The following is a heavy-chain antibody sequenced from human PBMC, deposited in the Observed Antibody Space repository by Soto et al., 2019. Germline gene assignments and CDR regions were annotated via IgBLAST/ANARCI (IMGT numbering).Heavy chain of an antibody. CDR3: TRSAHLYSSTDYYYYGMDV. D-gene: IGHD6-13*01. CDR1: GFTFSGSA. J-gene: IGHJ6*02. Sequence: GGSLRLSCAASGFTFSGSAMHWVRQASGKGLEWVGRIRSKANSYATAYAASVKGRFTISRDDSKNTAYLQMNSLKTEDTAVYYCTRSAHLYSSTDYYYYGMDVWGQGTTVTVSS. V-gene: IGHV3-73*01. CDR2: IRSKANSYAT.